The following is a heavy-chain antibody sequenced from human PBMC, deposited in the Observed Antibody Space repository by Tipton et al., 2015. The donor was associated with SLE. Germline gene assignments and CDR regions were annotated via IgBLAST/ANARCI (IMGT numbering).Heavy chain of an antibody. CDR3: AGTNYDVLTGYHRVDTFDI. CDR1: GSSISTTYY. D-gene: IGHD3-9*01. CDR2: IYSSGGT. Sequence: TLSLTCNVSGSSISTTYYWDWIRQPPGKGLEWLGSIYSSGGTYYNPSLKSRVTISVDTSKNQFSLELSSVTAADTAVYYCAGTNYDVLTGYHRVDTFDIWGQGTMVTVTS. J-gene: IGHJ3*02. V-gene: IGHV4-38-2*02.